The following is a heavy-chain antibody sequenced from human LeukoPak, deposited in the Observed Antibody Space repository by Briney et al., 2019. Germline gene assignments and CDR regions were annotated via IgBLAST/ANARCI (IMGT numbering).Heavy chain of an antibody. V-gene: IGHV1-2*02. J-gene: IGHJ4*02. Sequence: GASVKVSCKASGYTFTDYHMHWVRQAPGQGLEWMGWINPNSGGTNYAQKFQGRVTLTRDTSITTAYMELSSLRSDDTAVYYCASITPSQDSSFDYDSSYWGQGTLVTVSS. CDR1: GYTFTDYH. CDR2: INPNSGGT. CDR3: ASITPSQDSSFDYDSSY. D-gene: IGHD3-22*01.